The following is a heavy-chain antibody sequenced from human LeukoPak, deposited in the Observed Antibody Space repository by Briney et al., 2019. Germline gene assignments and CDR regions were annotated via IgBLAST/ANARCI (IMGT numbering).Heavy chain of an antibody. J-gene: IGHJ6*03. CDR1: GGSISSYY. V-gene: IGHV4-34*01. CDR3: ARERGGGGFGVVIKRSYYYMDV. Sequence: PSETLSLTCTVSGGSISSYYWSWIRQPPGKGLEWIGEVNHSGSTNYNPSLKSRVTISVDTSKNQFSLKLSSVTAADTAVYYCARERGGGGFGVVIKRSYYYMDVWGKGTTVTVSS. D-gene: IGHD3-3*01. CDR2: VNHSGST.